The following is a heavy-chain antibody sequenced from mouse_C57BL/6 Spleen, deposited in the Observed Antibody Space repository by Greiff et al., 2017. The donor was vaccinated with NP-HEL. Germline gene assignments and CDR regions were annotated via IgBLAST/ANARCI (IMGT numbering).Heavy chain of an antibody. D-gene: IGHD1-1*01. CDR3: ARRGTTTPYWYFDV. CDR1: GYAFSSYW. J-gene: IGHJ1*03. CDR2: IYPGDGAT. Sequence: QVQLQQSGAELVKPGASVKISCKSSGYAFSSYWMNWVKQRPGKGLEWIGQIYPGDGATNYNGKFKGKATLTADKSSRTAYMQLSSLTSEDSAVYFCARRGTTTPYWYFDVWGTGTTVTVSS. V-gene: IGHV1-80*01.